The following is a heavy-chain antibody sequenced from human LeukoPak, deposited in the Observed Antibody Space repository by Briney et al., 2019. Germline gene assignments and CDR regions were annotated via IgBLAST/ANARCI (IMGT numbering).Heavy chain of an antibody. CDR1: GGSISSYY. D-gene: IGHD6-13*01. CDR2: IYYSGST. Sequence: SETLSLTCTVSGGSISSYYWSWIRQPPGKGLEWIGYIYYSGSTNYNPSLKSRVTISVDTSKNQFSLKLSSVTAADTAVYYCARESYQYSSSWGTLDYWGQGTLVTVSS. CDR3: ARESYQYSSSWGTLDY. J-gene: IGHJ4*02. V-gene: IGHV4-59*01.